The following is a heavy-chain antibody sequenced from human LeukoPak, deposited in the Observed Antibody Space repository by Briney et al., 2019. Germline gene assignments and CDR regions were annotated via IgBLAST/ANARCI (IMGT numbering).Heavy chain of an antibody. CDR3: NTDSLVQNY. CDR1: GFVFSNAW. Sequence: GGSLRLSCAVSGFVFSNAWMSWVRQAPGKGLEWVGRIKSKTNGATIDYAIPLKGRFIISRDDSKNTLYLQMNSLNTEDTAVYYCNTDSLVQNYWGQGTLVTVSS. CDR2: IKSKTNGATI. J-gene: IGHJ4*02. V-gene: IGHV3-15*01. D-gene: IGHD2-8*02.